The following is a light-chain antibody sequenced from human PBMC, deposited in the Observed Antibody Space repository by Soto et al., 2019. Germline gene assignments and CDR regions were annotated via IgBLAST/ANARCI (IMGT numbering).Light chain of an antibody. CDR2: DAS. CDR1: QGISNY. V-gene: IGKV1-27*01. J-gene: IGKJ4*01. Sequence: DIILTQSPSSLSASVGERATITCRASQGISNYLACYQQKPGKDPKLLIYDASTLQSAVPSRFSGSGSGTDFTLTITRLQPEDAAIYFCQQCGVAPSSFGGGTKLELK. CDR3: QQCGVAPSS.